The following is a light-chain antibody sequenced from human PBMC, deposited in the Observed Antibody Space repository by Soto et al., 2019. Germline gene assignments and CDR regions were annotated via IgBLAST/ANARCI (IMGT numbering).Light chain of an antibody. J-gene: IGLJ1*01. Sequence: QSALTQPASVSGSPGQSITISCTGTSSDVGGYDYVSWYQQHPGKVPKLMIYDVSKRPSGVPDRFSGSKSGNTASLTISGLQAEDEADYYCCSYAGSYPLYVFGTGTKVTVL. V-gene: IGLV2-11*01. CDR3: CSYAGSYPLYV. CDR2: DVS. CDR1: SSDVGGYDY.